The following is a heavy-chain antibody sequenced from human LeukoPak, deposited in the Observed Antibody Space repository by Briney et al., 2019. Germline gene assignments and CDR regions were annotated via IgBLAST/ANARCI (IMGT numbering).Heavy chain of an antibody. CDR2: IRYDGSNK. V-gene: IGHV3-30*02. Sequence: GGSLRLSCAASGFTFSSYVMHWVRQAPGKGLEWVAFIRYDGSNKYYADSVKGRFTISRDNAKNSLYLQMNSLRAEDTAVYYCATSRGSWPDYFDYWGQGTLVTVSS. CDR3: ATSRGSWPDYFDY. J-gene: IGHJ4*02. CDR1: GFTFSSYV. D-gene: IGHD6-13*01.